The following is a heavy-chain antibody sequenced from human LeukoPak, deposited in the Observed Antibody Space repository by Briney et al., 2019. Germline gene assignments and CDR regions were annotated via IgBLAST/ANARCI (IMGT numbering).Heavy chain of an antibody. CDR2: IYPGDSDT. J-gene: IGHJ4*02. Sequence: GASLKISCKGSGYSFTSYWIAWVRQMPGKGLEWMWIIYPGDSDTRYSPSFQGQVTISADKSISTAYLQWSSLKGSDTAMYYCARLGYSYGYSDYWGQGTLVTVSS. CDR1: GYSFTSYW. CDR3: ARLGYSYGYSDY. V-gene: IGHV5-51*01. D-gene: IGHD5-18*01.